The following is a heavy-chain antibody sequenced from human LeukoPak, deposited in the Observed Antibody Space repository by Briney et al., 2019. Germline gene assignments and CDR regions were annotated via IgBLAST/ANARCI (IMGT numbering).Heavy chain of an antibody. D-gene: IGHD3-22*01. Sequence: GGSLRLSCAASGFTFSSNAMHWVRQAPGKGLEWVALTSYDGTYKYYADSVRGRFTISRDNSKNTLYLQMNSLRAEDTAVYYCARGDSSGYYSSFDYWGQGTLVTVSS. CDR3: ARGDSSGYYSSFDY. J-gene: IGHJ4*02. CDR2: TSYDGTYK. V-gene: IGHV3-30*14. CDR1: GFTFSSNA.